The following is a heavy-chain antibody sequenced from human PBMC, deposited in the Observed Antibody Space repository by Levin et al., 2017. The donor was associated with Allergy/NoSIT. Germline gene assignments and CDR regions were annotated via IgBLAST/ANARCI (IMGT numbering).Heavy chain of an antibody. CDR2: LNQGGSET. V-gene: IGHV3-7*01. J-gene: IGHJ4*02. Sequence: SCAASGFTFSTYWMTWVRQAPGKGLEWVATLNQGGSETYYVDAVKGRFTISRDNAKNSLYLQMNSLRAEDTAVYYCARDIGDYWGQGTLVTVSS. CDR1: GFTFSTYW. CDR3: ARDIGDY.